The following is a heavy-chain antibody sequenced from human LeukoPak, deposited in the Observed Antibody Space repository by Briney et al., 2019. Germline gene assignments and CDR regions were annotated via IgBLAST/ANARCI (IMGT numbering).Heavy chain of an antibody. CDR3: ARDHWGYCSSTSCPVVANWFDP. J-gene: IGHJ5*02. CDR2: ISAYNGNT. D-gene: IGHD2-2*01. Sequence: ASVKVSCKASGGTFSSYAISWVRQAPGQGLEWMGWISAYNGNTNYAQKLQGRVTMTTDTSTSTAYMELRSLRSDDTAVYYCARDHWGYCSSTSCPVVANWFDPWGQGTLVTVSS. V-gene: IGHV1-18*01. CDR1: GGTFSSYA.